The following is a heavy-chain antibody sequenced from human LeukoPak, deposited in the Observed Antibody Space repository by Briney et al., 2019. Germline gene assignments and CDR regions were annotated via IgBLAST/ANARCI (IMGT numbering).Heavy chain of an antibody. V-gene: IGHV3-11*01. CDR3: ARSIGYYYTMDV. CDR2: ISGSGSDL. D-gene: IGHD3-22*01. CDR1: GFSFSDYY. Sequence: GGSLRLSCVACGFSFSDYYMSWLRQAPGRGLEWLSYISGSGSDLYYADSVKGRFTISRDNANNSLYLQMNSLRAEDTAVYYCARSIGYYYTMDVWGQGTTVTVSS. J-gene: IGHJ6*02.